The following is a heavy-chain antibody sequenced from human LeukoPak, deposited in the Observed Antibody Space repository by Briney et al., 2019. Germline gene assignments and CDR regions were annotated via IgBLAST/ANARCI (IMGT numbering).Heavy chain of an antibody. CDR3: ARRDCSTSSCYRYYFDY. J-gene: IGHJ4*02. D-gene: IGHD2-2*01. CDR2: IYHSGST. CDR1: GGSISSSSYY. V-gene: IGHV4-39*01. Sequence: PSETLSLTCTVSGGSISSSSYYWGWIRQPPGKGLEWIGSIYHSGSTYYNPSLKSRVTISVDTSKNQLSLKLSSVTAADTAVYYCARRDCSTSSCYRYYFDYWGQGTLVTVSS.